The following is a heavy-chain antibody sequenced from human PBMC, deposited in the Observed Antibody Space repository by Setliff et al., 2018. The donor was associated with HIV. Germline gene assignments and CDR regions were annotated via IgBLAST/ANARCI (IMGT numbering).Heavy chain of an antibody. Sequence: SETLSLTCAVYGGSFSGYYWCWIRQPPGKGLEWIGEINHSGSTNYNQSLKSRVTISVDTAKNQFSLKLSSVTAADTAVYYCAIEGAGTIVYSWGQGTLVTVSS. CDR3: AIEGAGTIVYS. V-gene: IGHV4-34*01. D-gene: IGHD6-19*01. J-gene: IGHJ4*02. CDR2: INHSGST. CDR1: GGSFSGYY.